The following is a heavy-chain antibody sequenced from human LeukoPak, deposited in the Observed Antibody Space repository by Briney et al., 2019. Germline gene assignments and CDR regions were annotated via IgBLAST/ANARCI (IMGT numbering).Heavy chain of an antibody. Sequence: SETLSLTCAVYGGSFSGYYWSWIRQPPGKGLEWIGEINHSGSTNYNPSLKSRVTISVDTSKNQFSLKLSSVTAADTAVYYCARGHPGTVAGTFDYWGQGTLVTVSS. CDR2: INHSGST. D-gene: IGHD6-19*01. CDR1: GGSFSGYY. J-gene: IGHJ4*02. V-gene: IGHV4-34*01. CDR3: ARGHPGTVAGTFDY.